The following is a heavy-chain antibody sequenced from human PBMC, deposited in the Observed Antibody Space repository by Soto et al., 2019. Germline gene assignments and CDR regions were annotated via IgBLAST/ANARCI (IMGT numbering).Heavy chain of an antibody. Sequence: GESLKIACKGTVYSVTSYCIGWVRQMPGKGLEWMGIICPGESDTRYSPSFQGQVTISADKSISTAYLLWSSLKASDTAMYYCARAYSGSYSSGAYYYYGMDVWGQGTTVTVSS. J-gene: IGHJ6*02. CDR3: ARAYSGSYSSGAYYYYGMDV. CDR2: ICPGESDT. V-gene: IGHV5-51*01. D-gene: IGHD1-26*01. CDR1: VYSVTSYC.